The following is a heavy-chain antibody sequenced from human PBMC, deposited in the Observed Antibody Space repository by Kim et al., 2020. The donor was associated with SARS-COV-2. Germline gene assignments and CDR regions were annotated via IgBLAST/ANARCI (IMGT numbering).Heavy chain of an antibody. Sequence: GGSLRLSCATSGFIFSNYWMNWLRQAPGKGLEWVSRINGDASSIAYADSVKGRFAISRDNAKNTLYLQVNSLRAEDSAVYFCARYSVGATDAFDIWGQGTMVTVSS. V-gene: IGHV3-74*01. CDR3: ARYSVGATDAFDI. J-gene: IGHJ3*02. CDR1: GFIFSNYW. CDR2: INGDASSI. D-gene: IGHD1-26*01.